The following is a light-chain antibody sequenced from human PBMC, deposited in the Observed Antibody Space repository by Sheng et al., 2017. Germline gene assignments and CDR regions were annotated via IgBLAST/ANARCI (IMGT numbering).Light chain of an antibody. CDR1: QSVSSY. CDR2: DAS. Sequence: EIVLTQSPATLSLSPGERATLSCRASQSVSSYLAWYQQKPGQAPRLLIYDASNRATGIPARFSGSGSGTDFTLTISSLEPEDSAVYYCQQRTNWAFTFGPGTKVAIK. V-gene: IGKV3-11*01. J-gene: IGKJ3*01. CDR3: QQRTNWAFT.